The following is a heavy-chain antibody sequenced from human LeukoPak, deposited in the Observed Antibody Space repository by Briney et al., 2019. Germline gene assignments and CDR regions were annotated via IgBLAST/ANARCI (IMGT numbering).Heavy chain of an antibody. CDR1: GYTFTCYY. V-gene: IGHV1-2*02. CDR3: ARDETDYYGSGNNWFDP. D-gene: IGHD3-10*01. J-gene: IGHJ5*02. CDR2: INPNSGGT. Sequence: ASVKVSCKASGYTFTCYYMHWVRQAPGQGFEWMGWINPNSGGTNYAQKFQGRVTMTRDTSISTAYMELSRLRSDDTAVYYCARDETDYYGSGNNWFDPWGQGTLVTVSS.